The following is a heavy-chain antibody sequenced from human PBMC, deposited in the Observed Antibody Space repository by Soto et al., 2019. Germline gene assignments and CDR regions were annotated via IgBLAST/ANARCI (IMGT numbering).Heavy chain of an antibody. J-gene: IGHJ4*02. D-gene: IGHD1-26*01. V-gene: IGHV3-23*01. CDR2: ISDSGAKT. Sequence: LRLSCAASGFTFSSYAMSWVRQAPGKGLEWVSSISDSGAKTFYADSVKGRFTISRDTSKNTVYLQLKSLRVEDTALYYCAKDGSRKDDYWGQGTLVTVSS. CDR1: GFTFSSYA. CDR3: AKDGSRKDDY.